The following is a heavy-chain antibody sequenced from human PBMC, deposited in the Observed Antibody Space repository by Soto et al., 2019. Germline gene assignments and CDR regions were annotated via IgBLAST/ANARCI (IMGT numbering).Heavy chain of an antibody. CDR3: ARDRHCSSTSCSRYYYYYGMDV. V-gene: IGHV4-34*01. D-gene: IGHD2-2*01. Sequence: PSETLSLTCAVYGGSFSGYYWSWIRQPPGKGLEWIGEINHSGSTNYNPSLKSRVTISVDTSKNQFSLKLSSVTAEDTAVYYCARDRHCSSTSCSRYYYYYGMDVWSQGTTVTVSS. CDR2: INHSGST. J-gene: IGHJ6*02. CDR1: GGSFSGYY.